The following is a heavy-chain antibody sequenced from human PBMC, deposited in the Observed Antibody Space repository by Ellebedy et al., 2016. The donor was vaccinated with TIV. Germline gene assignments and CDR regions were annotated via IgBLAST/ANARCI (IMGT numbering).Heavy chain of an antibody. D-gene: IGHD6-13*01. CDR1: GGSISSYY. Sequence: MPSETLSLTCTVSGGSISSYYWSWIRQPPGKGLEWIGYIYYSGSTNYNPSLKSRVTISVDTSKNQFSLKLSSVTAADTAVYYCARGGIAAAGTTVWDYWGQGTLVTVSS. CDR2: IYYSGST. J-gene: IGHJ4*02. V-gene: IGHV4-59*01. CDR3: ARGGIAAAGTTVWDY.